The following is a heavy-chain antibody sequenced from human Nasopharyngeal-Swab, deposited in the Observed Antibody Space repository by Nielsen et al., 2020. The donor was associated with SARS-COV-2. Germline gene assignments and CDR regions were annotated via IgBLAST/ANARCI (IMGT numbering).Heavy chain of an antibody. Sequence: GFLKISCAASGFTFRSYWMAWVRQVPGKGLVWVPTINEDGSITNYADSVEGRFTISRDNAKNTLFLHMNSLRAEDTAVYYCGRDLGGRFSTWGQGTLVTASS. CDR2: INEDGSIT. D-gene: IGHD3-16*01. CDR1: GFTFRSYW. J-gene: IGHJ5*02. V-gene: IGHV3-74*01. CDR3: GRDLGGRFST.